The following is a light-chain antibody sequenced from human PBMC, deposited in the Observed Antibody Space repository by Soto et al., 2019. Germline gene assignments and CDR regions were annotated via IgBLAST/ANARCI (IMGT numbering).Light chain of an antibody. CDR3: QQFSRPHLN. V-gene: IGKV3-20*01. Sequence: EIGLTQSPGTLSLAPGERATLYCRASQSIASSYLAWYQQKPGQPPRLLLYRTFNRATGIPDRFSGSGAGTDFTPIISRLVPDDFAEYFCQQFSRPHLNFGGGTKVEI. J-gene: IGKJ4*01. CDR2: RTF. CDR1: QSIASSY.